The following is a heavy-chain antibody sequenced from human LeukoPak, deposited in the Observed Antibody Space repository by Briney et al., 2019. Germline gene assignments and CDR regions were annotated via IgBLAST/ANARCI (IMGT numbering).Heavy chain of an antibody. D-gene: IGHD6-13*01. CDR2: IYYSGST. CDR3: ARHYLQQLAYHDAFDI. J-gene: IGHJ3*02. CDR1: GGSISSYY. Sequence: SETLSLTCTVSGGSISSYYWSWIRQPPGKGLEWIGYIYYSGSTNYNPSLKSRVTISVDTSKNQFSLKLSSATAADTAVYYCARHYLQQLAYHDAFDIWGQGTMVTVSS. V-gene: IGHV4-59*08.